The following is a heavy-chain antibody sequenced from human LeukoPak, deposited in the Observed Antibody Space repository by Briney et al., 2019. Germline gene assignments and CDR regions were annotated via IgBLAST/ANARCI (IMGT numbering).Heavy chain of an antibody. CDR1: GGSFSGYY. D-gene: IGHD3-22*01. CDR2: INHGEST. V-gene: IGHV4-34*01. Sequence: SETLSLTCAVSGGSFSGYYWYWLRQPPGKGLEWIGEINHGESTNYNPSLKSRATLSVDTSKNQFSLKLTSVTAADTAVYYCARGRTYYYDTSGFYYGMDVWGQGTTVIVSS. CDR3: ARGRTYYYDTSGFYYGMDV. J-gene: IGHJ6*02.